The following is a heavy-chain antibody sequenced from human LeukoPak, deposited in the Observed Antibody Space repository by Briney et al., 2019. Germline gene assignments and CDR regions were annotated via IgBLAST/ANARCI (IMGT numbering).Heavy chain of an antibody. CDR2: ISSDGSSST. Sequence: GGSLRLSCAASGFTFSSHWMHWVRQAPGKGLEWVSRISSDGSSSTSYADSVKGRFTISRDNAKNTLYLQMNSLRAEDTAVYYCAREYSSGWYRHMDVWGKGTTVTVSS. D-gene: IGHD6-19*01. CDR1: GFTFSSHW. V-gene: IGHV3-74*01. J-gene: IGHJ6*03. CDR3: AREYSSGWYRHMDV.